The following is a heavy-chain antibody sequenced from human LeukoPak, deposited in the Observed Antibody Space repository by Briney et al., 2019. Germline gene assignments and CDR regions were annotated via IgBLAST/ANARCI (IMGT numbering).Heavy chain of an antibody. Sequence: GGSLRLSCAASGFTVSSNYMSWVRQAPGKGLEWVSVTYGAGSTYYADSVKGRFTTSRDNSKNTLYLQMNSLRAEDTAVYYCATPRSGYYYYFDYWGQGTLVTVSS. J-gene: IGHJ4*02. CDR1: GFTVSSNY. V-gene: IGHV3-66*01. CDR3: ATPRSGYYYYFDY. D-gene: IGHD3-22*01. CDR2: TYGAGST.